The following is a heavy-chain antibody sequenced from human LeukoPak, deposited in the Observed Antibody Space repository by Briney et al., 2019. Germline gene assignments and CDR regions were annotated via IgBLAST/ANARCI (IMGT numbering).Heavy chain of an antibody. Sequence: PSETLSLTCTVSGGSISSSSYYWGWIRQPPGKGLEWIGNIYYSGSTYYNPSLKSRVTISVDTSKNQFSLKLSSVTAADTAVYYCARVRCSGGSCFVFDYWGQGTLVTVSS. CDR3: ARVRCSGGSCFVFDY. CDR2: IYYSGST. J-gene: IGHJ4*02. V-gene: IGHV4-39*07. D-gene: IGHD2-15*01. CDR1: GGSISSSSYY.